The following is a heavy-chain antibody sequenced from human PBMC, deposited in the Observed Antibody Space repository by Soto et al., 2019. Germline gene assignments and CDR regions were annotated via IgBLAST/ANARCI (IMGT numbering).Heavy chain of an antibody. V-gene: IGHV3-23*01. CDR1: GFNFRLYP. Sequence: EVQLLESWGGLVQPGGSLRLSCGASGFNFRLYPMAWVRQAPGKGLEWVSSISGSGGSTFYADSVKGRFTISRDNSKNTLYLQMDTLRAGDSAVYYCAKAHTFRFYYFTGGDYWGQGTLVTVSS. J-gene: IGHJ4*02. CDR3: AKAHTFRFYYFTGGDY. CDR2: ISGSGGST. D-gene: IGHD3-22*01.